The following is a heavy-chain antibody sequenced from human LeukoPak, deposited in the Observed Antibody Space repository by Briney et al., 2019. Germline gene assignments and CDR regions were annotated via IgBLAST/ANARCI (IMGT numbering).Heavy chain of an antibody. CDR3: ASGEYDSRYFLDY. CDR1: GLTFSNYW. J-gene: IGHJ4*02. Sequence: GGSLRLSCAASGLTFSNYWMHWVRQVPGKGLVWVSRINSDGSSTSYADSVKGRFTISRDNAKNTLYLQMNTLRAEDTAVYYCASGEYDSRYFLDYGGQGTLV. V-gene: IGHV3-74*01. CDR2: INSDGSST. D-gene: IGHD3-22*01.